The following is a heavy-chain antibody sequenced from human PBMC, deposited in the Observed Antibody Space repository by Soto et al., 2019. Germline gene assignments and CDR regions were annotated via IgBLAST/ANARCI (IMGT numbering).Heavy chain of an antibody. J-gene: IGHJ4*02. CDR1: GYTFTSYD. Sequence: ASVKVSCKASGYTFTSYDMHWVRRAPGERLEWMGWINAGNGNTKYSQKFQGRVTITRDTSAGTVYMQLSSLTSEDTAVYYCARDDSGFSGSHYIDYFNYWGQGALVTVSS. CDR2: INAGNGNT. V-gene: IGHV1-3*01. D-gene: IGHD1-26*01. CDR3: ARDDSGFSGSHYIDYFNY.